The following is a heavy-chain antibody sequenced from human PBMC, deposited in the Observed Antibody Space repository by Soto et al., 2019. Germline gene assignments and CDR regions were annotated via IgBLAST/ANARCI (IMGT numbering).Heavy chain of an antibody. CDR1: GGTFSSYT. Sequence: SVKVSCKASGGTFSSYTISWVRQAPGQGLEWMGRIIPILGIANYAQKFQGRVTITADKSTSTAYMKLSSVTAADTAVYYCARVLRRVPGNWFDPWGQGTLVTVSS. D-gene: IGHD2-2*01. J-gene: IGHJ5*02. V-gene: IGHV1-69*02. CDR2: IIPILGIA. CDR3: ARVLRRVPGNWFDP.